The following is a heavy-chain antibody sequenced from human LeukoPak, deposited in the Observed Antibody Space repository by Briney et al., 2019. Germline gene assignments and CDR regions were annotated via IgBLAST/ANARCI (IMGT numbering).Heavy chain of an antibody. J-gene: IGHJ4*02. Sequence: PSETLSLTCAVSGGSISSGGYSWSWIRQPPGKGLEWIGYIYHSGSTYYNPSLKSRVTISVDRSKNQFSLKLSSVTAADTAVYYCARGPYGDYVFDYWGREPWSPSPQ. CDR3: ARGPYGDYVFDY. D-gene: IGHD4-17*01. CDR1: GGSISSGGYS. V-gene: IGHV4-30-2*01. CDR2: IYHSGST.